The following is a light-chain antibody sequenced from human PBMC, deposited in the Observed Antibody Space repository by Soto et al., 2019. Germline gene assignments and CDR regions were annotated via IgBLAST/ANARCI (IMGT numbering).Light chain of an antibody. CDR2: DVS. Sequence: QSALTQPASVSGSPGQSITISCTGTSSDVGGYNYVSWYQQHPGKAPKLMIYDVSNRPSGVSNRFSGSKSGNTASLTISGLQAEDEADYHCSSYTSSSTLDYVFGTGTQLTVL. CDR3: SSYTSSSTLDYV. CDR1: SSDVGGYNY. V-gene: IGLV2-14*01. J-gene: IGLJ1*01.